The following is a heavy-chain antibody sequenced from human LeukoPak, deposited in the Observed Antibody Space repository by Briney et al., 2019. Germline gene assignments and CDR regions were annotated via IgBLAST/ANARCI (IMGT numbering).Heavy chain of an antibody. CDR2: INTAGNT. CDR1: GFTFSTYD. Sequence: GGSLRLSCAASGFTFSTYDMHWVRQATGKGLEWVSGINTAGNTYYPGSVRGRFTISREDAKNSFYLQMNSLRAGDTAVYYCARGDCSGGSCSSMDVWGQGTTVTVSS. J-gene: IGHJ6*02. V-gene: IGHV3-13*04. CDR3: ARGDCSGGSCSSMDV. D-gene: IGHD2-15*01.